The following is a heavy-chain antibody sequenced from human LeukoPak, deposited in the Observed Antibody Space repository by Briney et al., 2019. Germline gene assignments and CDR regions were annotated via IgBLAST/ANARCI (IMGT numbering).Heavy chain of an antibody. D-gene: IGHD3-16*02. CDR2: IKQDGSEK. CDR3: ARGGTYYDYVWGSYLSDY. CDR1: GFTFSSYW. Sequence: GGSLRLSCAAAGFTFSSYWMSWVRQAPGKGLEWVANIKQDGSEKQYVDSMKGRFTISRDNGKNSLDLQMNSLRADDTAVYYCARGGTYYDYVWGSYLSDYWGQGTLVTVSS. V-gene: IGHV3-7*01. J-gene: IGHJ4*02.